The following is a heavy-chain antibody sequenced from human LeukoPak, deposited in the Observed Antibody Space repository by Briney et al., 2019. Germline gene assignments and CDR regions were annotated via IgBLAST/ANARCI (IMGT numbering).Heavy chain of an antibody. D-gene: IGHD3-10*01. J-gene: IGHJ5*02. CDR2: IYHRGST. CDR1: GGSLSSGGYS. CDR3: AREVRFGEGEWFDP. Sequence: SETLSLTCAVSGGSLSSGGYSRSSIRQPPGKGLEWIGYIYHRGSTYYNPSRKSHVNKSVDRSKNLFSPKLSSVTAAGTAVYYWAREVRFGEGEWFDPWGQGTLVSVPS. V-gene: IGHV4-30-2*01.